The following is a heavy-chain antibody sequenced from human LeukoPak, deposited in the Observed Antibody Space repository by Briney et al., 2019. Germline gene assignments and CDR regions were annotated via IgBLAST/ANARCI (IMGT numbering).Heavy chain of an antibody. J-gene: IGHJ3*02. CDR2: ITPIFGTA. D-gene: IGHD6-13*01. V-gene: IGHV1-69*13. Sequence: EASVKVSCKASGGTFSSYAISWVRQAPGQGFDGMGGITPIFGTANYAQKFQGRVTITADESTSTAYMELSSLRSEDTAVYYCARDLPGGIAAATDAFDIWGQGTMVTVSS. CDR1: GGTFSSYA. CDR3: ARDLPGGIAAATDAFDI.